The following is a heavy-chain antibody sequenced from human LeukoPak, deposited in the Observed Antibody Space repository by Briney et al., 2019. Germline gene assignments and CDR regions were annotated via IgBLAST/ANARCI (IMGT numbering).Heavy chain of an antibody. D-gene: IGHD3-3*01. Sequence: KAGGSLRLSCAASGFTFSSYSMNWVRQAPGKGLEWVSSISSSSSYIYYADSVKGRFTISRDNAKNSLYLQMNSLRDEDTAVYYCARDQDTRGRTYYDFWSGYYTGIYYYYYMDVWGKGTTVTVSS. CDR3: ARDQDTRGRTYYDFWSGYYTGIYYYYYMDV. J-gene: IGHJ6*03. CDR2: ISSSSSYI. V-gene: IGHV3-21*01. CDR1: GFTFSSYS.